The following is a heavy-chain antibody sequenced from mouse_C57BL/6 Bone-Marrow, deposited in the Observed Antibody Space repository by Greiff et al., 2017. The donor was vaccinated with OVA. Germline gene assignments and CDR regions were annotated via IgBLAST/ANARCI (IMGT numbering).Heavy chain of an antibody. D-gene: IGHD2-1*01. CDR3: ARKGLYYGNYAWFAY. CDR1: GYTFTSYG. Sequence: QVHVKQSGAELARPGASVKLSCKASGYTFTSYGISWVKQRTGQGLEWIGEIYPRSGNTYYNEKFKGKATLTADKSSSTAYMELRSLTSEDSAVYFCARKGLYYGNYAWFAYWGQGTLVTVSA. J-gene: IGHJ3*01. V-gene: IGHV1-81*01. CDR2: IYPRSGNT.